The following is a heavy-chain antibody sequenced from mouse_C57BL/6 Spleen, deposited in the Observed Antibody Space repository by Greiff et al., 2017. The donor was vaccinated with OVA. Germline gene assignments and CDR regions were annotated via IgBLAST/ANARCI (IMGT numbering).Heavy chain of an antibody. J-gene: IGHJ2*01. D-gene: IGHD1-1*01. CDR3: ARSRGVTTVVEGYYFDC. V-gene: IGHV1-4*01. Sequence: QVQLQQSGAELARPGASVKMSCKASGYTFTSYTMHWVKQTPGQGLEWIGYINPSSGYTKYNQKFKDKATLTADKSSSTAYMQLSSLTAEDAAVYYCARSRGVTTVVEGYYFDCWGQGTTLTVSS. CDR2: INPSSGYT. CDR1: GYTFTSYT.